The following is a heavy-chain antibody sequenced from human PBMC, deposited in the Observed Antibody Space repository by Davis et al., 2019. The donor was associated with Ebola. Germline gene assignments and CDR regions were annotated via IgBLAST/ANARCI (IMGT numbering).Heavy chain of an antibody. CDR1: GGSFSGYY. CDR2: INHSGST. V-gene: IGHV4-34*01. D-gene: IGHD3-3*01. CDR3: ARKARFLEWPWAPQYYYYYYMDV. J-gene: IGHJ6*03. Sequence: PSETLSLTCAVYGGSFSGYYWSWIRQPPGKGLEWIGEINHSGSTNYNPSLKSRVTISVDTSKNQFSLKLSSVTAADTAVYYCARKARFLEWPWAPQYYYYYYMDVWGKGTTVTVSS.